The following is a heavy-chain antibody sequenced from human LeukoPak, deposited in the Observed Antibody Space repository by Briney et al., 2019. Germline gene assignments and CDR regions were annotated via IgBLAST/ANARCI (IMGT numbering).Heavy chain of an antibody. V-gene: IGHV4-38-2*02. D-gene: IGHD3-10*01. CDR1: GYSISSGYY. CDR3: AFHHYDNSFDP. J-gene: IGHJ5*02. Sequence: SETLSLTCTVSGYSISSGYYWGWIRQPPGKGLEWIGSIYHSGRTFYNPSLKSRVTISVDTSKNQFSLMVKSVTAADTAVYYCAFHHYDNSFDPWGQGTQVAVSS. CDR2: IYHSGRT.